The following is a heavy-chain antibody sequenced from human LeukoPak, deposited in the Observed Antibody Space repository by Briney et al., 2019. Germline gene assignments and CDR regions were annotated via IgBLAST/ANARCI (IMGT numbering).Heavy chain of an antibody. V-gene: IGHV3-23*01. Sequence: PGGSLRLSCAASGFTFSSYAMSWVRQAPGKGLEWVSAISGSGGSTYYADSVKGRFTISRDNSKNTLYLQMNSLRAEDTAVYYCAKKSGEGLDDFWSGYDYYYYYMDVWGKGTTVTVSS. D-gene: IGHD3-3*01. J-gene: IGHJ6*03. CDR3: AKKSGEGLDDFWSGYDYYYYYMDV. CDR1: GFTFSSYA. CDR2: ISGSGGST.